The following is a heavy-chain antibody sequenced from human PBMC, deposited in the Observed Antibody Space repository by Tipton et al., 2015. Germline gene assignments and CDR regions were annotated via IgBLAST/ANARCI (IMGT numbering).Heavy chain of an antibody. CDR2: IHHGGTT. CDR1: GDSISSLNW. J-gene: IGHJ5*02. CDR3: ARGVKRDSYGKGGWFDP. D-gene: IGHD5-18*01. Sequence: TLSLTCSVSGDSISSLNWWTWVRQPPGKGLEWIGEIHHGGTTNYNPSLRSRVTMSVDTSKNQFSLKLSSVTAADTAVYYCARGVKRDSYGKGGWFDPWGQGNLVTVSS. V-gene: IGHV4-4*02.